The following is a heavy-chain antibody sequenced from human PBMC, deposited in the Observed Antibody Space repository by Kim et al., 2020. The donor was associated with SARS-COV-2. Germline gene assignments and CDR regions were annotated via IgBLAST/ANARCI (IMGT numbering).Heavy chain of an antibody. CDR1: GYTFTSYG. CDR2: ISAYNGNT. Sequence: ASVKVSCKASGYTFTSYGISWVRQAPGQGLEWMGWISAYNGNTNYAQKLQGRVTMTTDTSTSTAYMELRSLRSDDTAVYYCARGEGIAVAGTDEYFQHWGQGTLVTVSS. J-gene: IGHJ1*01. V-gene: IGHV1-18*04. D-gene: IGHD6-19*01. CDR3: ARGEGIAVAGTDEYFQH.